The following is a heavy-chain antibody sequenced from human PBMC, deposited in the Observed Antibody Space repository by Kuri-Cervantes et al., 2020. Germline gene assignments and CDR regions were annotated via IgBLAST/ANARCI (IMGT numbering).Heavy chain of an antibody. CDR2: IDWDDTK. D-gene: IGHD1-14*01. CDR3: ARGIQSNWFDP. Sequence: SGPTLVKPTQTLTLTCTFSGFSLSTSEMSVSWVRQPPGKALEWLTLIDWDDTKYYRTSLKTRLTISKDTSKNQVVLTMTNMDPVDTATYYCARGIQSNWFDPWGQGTLVTVSS. J-gene: IGHJ5*02. CDR1: GFSLSTSEMS. V-gene: IGHV2-70*18.